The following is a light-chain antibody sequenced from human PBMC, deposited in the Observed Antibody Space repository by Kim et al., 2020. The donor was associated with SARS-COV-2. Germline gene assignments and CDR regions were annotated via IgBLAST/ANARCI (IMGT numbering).Light chain of an antibody. J-gene: IGLJ3*02. CDR1: KLGNKY. V-gene: IGLV3-1*01. CDR2: QDS. CDR3: QAWDSSTAV. Sequence: VSPGQTATITCSGDKLGNKYACWYQQKPGQSPVLVIYQDSKRPSGIPERFSGSNSGNTATLTISGTQAMDEADYYCQAWDSSTAVFGGGTQLTVL.